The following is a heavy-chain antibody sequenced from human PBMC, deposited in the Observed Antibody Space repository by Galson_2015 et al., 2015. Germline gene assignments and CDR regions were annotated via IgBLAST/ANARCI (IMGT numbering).Heavy chain of an antibody. CDR1: GGAISNYH. Sequence: ETLSLPCTVCGGAISNYHWNWIRPPPGKGLEWIGYIYHSATTNYNPSLQSRVIMSLDTSKNQFSLQLRSVTAADTAVYYCARGPGRDYGAFWDYYMDVWGKGTTVTVSS. J-gene: IGHJ6*03. CDR3: ARGPGRDYGAFWDYYMDV. V-gene: IGHV4-59*01. CDR2: IYHSATT. D-gene: IGHD4-17*01.